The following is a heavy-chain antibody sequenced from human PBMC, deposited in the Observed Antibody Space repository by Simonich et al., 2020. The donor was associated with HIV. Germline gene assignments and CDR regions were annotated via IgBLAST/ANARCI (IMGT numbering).Heavy chain of an antibody. V-gene: IGHV4-34*01. CDR1: GGSFRGYY. CDR2: INHSGIT. Sequence: QVQLQQWGAGLLKPSETLSLTCAVYGGSFRGYYWSWNRQPPGKGLEWIGEINHSGITNYKSSLNSRATISVDKSKNQFSLKLSSVTAADTAIYYCARRDRELILYFDYWGQGNLVTVSS. D-gene: IGHD3-3*01. CDR3: ARRDRELILYFDY. J-gene: IGHJ4*02.